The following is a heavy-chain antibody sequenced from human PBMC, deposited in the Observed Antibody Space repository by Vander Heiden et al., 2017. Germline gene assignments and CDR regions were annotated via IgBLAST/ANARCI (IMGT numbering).Heavy chain of an antibody. CDR2: IYYSGST. D-gene: IGHD3-3*01. J-gene: IGHJ4*02. CDR1: VGSISSSSYY. CDR3: ARLTRKYDFPRYYFDY. Sequence: QLQLQESGPGLAKPSETLSLTCTVSVGSISSSSYYWGWIRQPPGKGLEWIGSIYYSGSTYYNPYRKSRVTISVDTSKNQFSLKLSSVTAADTAVYYCARLTRKYDFPRYYFDYWGQGTLVTVSS. V-gene: IGHV4-39*01.